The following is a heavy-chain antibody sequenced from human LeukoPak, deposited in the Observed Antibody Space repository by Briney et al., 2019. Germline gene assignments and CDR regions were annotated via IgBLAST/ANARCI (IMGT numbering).Heavy chain of an antibody. J-gene: IGHJ4*02. CDR1: GYRFTKSW. V-gene: IGHV5-51*01. CDR2: IYPDDSRT. CDR3: ARPSYGASDY. D-gene: IGHD4-17*01. Sequence: GESLKISCKGSGYRFTKSWIGWVRQMPGKGLEWLGIIYPDDSRTRYSPSFQGQVTMSVDKSISTAYLQWSSLKASDAAMYYCARPSYGASDYWGQGTLVTVSS.